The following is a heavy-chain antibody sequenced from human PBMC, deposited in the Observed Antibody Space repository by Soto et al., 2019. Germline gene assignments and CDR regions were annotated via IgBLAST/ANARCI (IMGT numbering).Heavy chain of an antibody. CDR2: IIPIFGTA. J-gene: IGHJ3*02. CDR3: ARDLADILTGYYSHDAFDI. Sequence: SVKVSCKASGGTFSSYSISWVRQAPGQGLEWMGGIIPIFGTANYAQKFQGRVTITADESTSTAYMELSSLRSEDTAVYYCARDLADILTGYYSHDAFDIWGQGTMVTVSS. CDR1: GGTFSSYS. D-gene: IGHD3-9*01. V-gene: IGHV1-69*13.